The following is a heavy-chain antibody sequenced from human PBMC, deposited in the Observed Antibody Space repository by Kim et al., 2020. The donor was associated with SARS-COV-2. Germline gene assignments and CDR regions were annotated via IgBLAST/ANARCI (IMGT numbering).Heavy chain of an antibody. V-gene: IGHV3-9*01. Sequence: GGSLRLSCAASGFTFDDYAMHWVRQAPGKGLEWVSGISWNSGSIGYADSVKGRFTISRDNAKNSLYLQMNSLRAEDTALYYCAKGKTGSGYDPFDYWGQGTLVTVSS. D-gene: IGHD5-12*01. J-gene: IGHJ4*02. CDR2: ISWNSGSI. CDR3: AKGKTGSGYDPFDY. CDR1: GFTFDDYA.